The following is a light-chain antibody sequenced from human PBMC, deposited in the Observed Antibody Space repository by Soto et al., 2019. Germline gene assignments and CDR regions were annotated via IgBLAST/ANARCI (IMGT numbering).Light chain of an antibody. V-gene: IGLV2-8*01. CDR1: SSDVGGYNY. J-gene: IGLJ2*01. Sequence: QSALTQPPSASGSPGQSVTISCTGTSSDVGGYNYVCWYQQYPGKAPKLMIYDVSKRPSRVADRFSGSKLGNTASLTVSGLQAEDEADYYCSSYAGGNVVVFGGGTKVTVL. CDR2: DVS. CDR3: SSYAGGNVVV.